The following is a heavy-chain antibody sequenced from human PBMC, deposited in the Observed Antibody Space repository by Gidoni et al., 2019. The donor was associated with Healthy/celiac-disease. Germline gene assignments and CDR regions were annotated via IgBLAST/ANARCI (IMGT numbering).Heavy chain of an antibody. V-gene: IGHV1-46*01. D-gene: IGHD6-6*01. CDR1: GYTFTSYY. CDR2: INPSGGST. Sequence: VQLVQSGAEVKKPGASVKVSCKASGYTFTSYYMHWVRQAPGQGLEWMGIINPSGGSTSYAQKFQGRVTMTRDTSTSTVYMELSSLRSEDTAVYYCARCNMSSSSYYYYGMDVWGQGTTVTVSS. J-gene: IGHJ6*02. CDR3: ARCNMSSSSYYYYGMDV.